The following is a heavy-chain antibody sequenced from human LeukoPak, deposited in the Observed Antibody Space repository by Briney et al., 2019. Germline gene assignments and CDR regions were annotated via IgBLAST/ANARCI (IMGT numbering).Heavy chain of an antibody. CDR3: ARSDSGYNARALWYFDL. CDR2: IIPIFGTA. V-gene: IGHV1-69*05. Sequence: SVKVSCRASGGTFSSYAISWVRQAPGQGLEWMGGIIPIFGTANYAQKFQGRVTITTDESTSTAYMELSSLRSEDTAVYYCARSDSGYNARALWYFDLWGRGTLVTVSS. CDR1: GGTFSSYA. J-gene: IGHJ2*01. D-gene: IGHD5-12*01.